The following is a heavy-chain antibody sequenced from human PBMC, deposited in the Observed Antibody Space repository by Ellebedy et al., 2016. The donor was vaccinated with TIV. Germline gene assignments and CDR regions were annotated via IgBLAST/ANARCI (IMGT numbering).Heavy chain of an antibody. D-gene: IGHD4-17*01. Sequence: AASVKVSCKASGYTFTDYYIHWARQAPGQGLEWMGWINPNSGGTNYAQKFQGWVTMTRDTSISTAYMELNRLRSDDTALYYCARDGAVTTVFDYWGQGTLVTVSS. CDR1: GYTFTDYY. J-gene: IGHJ4*02. V-gene: IGHV1-2*04. CDR2: INPNSGGT. CDR3: ARDGAVTTVFDY.